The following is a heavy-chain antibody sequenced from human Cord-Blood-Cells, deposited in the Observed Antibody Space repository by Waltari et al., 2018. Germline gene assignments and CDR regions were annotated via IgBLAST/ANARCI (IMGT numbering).Heavy chain of an antibody. J-gene: IGHJ1*01. V-gene: IGHV1-24*01. D-gene: IGHD6-19*01. CDR3: ATDRGSIAVAGTYFQH. CDR1: GYTLTELS. Sequence: QVQLVQSGAEVKKPGASVKVSCKVSGYTLTELSMHWVRQAPGKGLEWMGGFDREDGETIYAQKFQGRVTMTEDTSTDTAYMELSSLRAEDTAVYYCATDRGSIAVAGTYFQHWGQGTLVTVSS. CDR2: FDREDGET.